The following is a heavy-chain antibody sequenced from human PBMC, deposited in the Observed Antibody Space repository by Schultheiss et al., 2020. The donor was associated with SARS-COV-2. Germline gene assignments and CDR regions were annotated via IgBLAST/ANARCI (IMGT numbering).Heavy chain of an antibody. J-gene: IGHJ5*02. D-gene: IGHD3-10*01. CDR1: GFTFSRYA. Sequence: GVLKISCAASGFTFSRYAMSWVRQAPGKGLEWVSAISGSGGSTYYADSVKGRFTISRDNSKNTLYLQMNSLRAEDTAVYYCAKDGNTYYYGSGNWFDPWGQGTLVTGSS. V-gene: IGHV3-23*01. CDR2: ISGSGGST. CDR3: AKDGNTYYYGSGNWFDP.